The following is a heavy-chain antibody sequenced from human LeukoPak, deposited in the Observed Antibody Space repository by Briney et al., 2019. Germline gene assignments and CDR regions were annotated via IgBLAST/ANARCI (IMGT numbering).Heavy chain of an antibody. D-gene: IGHD6-19*01. CDR3: ARDSSAFAGWFDP. J-gene: IGHJ5*02. Sequence: SETLSLTCTVSGGSISSYYWSWIRQPPGKGLEWIGYIYYSGSTNYSPSLKSRVTISVDTSKNQFSLKLTSVTAADTAVYYCARDSSAFAGWFDPWGQGTLVTVSS. CDR2: IYYSGST. CDR1: GGSISSYY. V-gene: IGHV4-59*01.